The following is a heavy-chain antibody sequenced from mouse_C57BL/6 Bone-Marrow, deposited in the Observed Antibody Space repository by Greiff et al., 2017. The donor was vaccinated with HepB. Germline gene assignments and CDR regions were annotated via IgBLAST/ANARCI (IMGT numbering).Heavy chain of an antibody. J-gene: IGHJ2*01. Sequence: EVMLVESGGGLVQPGGSMKLSCVASGFTFSNYWMNWVRQSPEKGLEWVAQIRLKSDNYATHYAESVKGRFTISRDDSKSSIYLQMNNLRAEDTEIYYCTAMGRRGYWGQGTTLTVSS. V-gene: IGHV6-3*01. CDR3: TAMGRRGY. D-gene: IGHD4-1*01. CDR2: IRLKSDNYAT. CDR1: GFTFSNYW.